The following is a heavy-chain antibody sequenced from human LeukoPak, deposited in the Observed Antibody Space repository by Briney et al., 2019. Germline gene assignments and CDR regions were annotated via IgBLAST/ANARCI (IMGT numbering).Heavy chain of an antibody. CDR3: ARDYSIAAAGSTWGY. D-gene: IGHD6-13*01. CDR2: ISSSSSYI. J-gene: IGHJ4*02. CDR1: GFTFSSYS. V-gene: IGHV3-21*01. Sequence: GGSLRLSCAASGFTFSSYSMNWVRQAPGKGLEWVSSISSSSSYIYYADSVKGRFTISRDNAKNSLYLQMNSLRAEDTAVYCCARDYSIAAAGSTWGYWGQGTLVTVSS.